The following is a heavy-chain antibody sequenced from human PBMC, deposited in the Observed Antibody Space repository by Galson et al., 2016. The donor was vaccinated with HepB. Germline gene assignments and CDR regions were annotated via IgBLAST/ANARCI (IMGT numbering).Heavy chain of an antibody. CDR3: ARVATILETDH. V-gene: IGHV4-61*09. J-gene: IGHJ4*02. CDR2: IYTSGST. CDR1: GGSISSGGYF. D-gene: IGHD5-24*01. Sequence: TLSLTCIVSGGSISSGGYFWSWIQQPAGKGLEWIGQIYTSGSTNYNPSLKSRVTISLDMSNNQFSLKLRSVTAADMAMYYCARVATILETDHWGQGTLVTASS.